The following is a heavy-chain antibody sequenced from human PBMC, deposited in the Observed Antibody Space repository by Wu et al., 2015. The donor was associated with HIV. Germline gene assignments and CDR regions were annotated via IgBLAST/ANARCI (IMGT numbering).Heavy chain of an antibody. CDR3: ARVGDSSSSPFDF. J-gene: IGHJ4*02. CDR1: GYTFIGYY. CDR2: ISSNSGGT. V-gene: IGHV1-2*02. Sequence: QVQLVQSGAEVKKPGASVKVSCKASGYTFIGYYIHWVRQAPGQGLEWMGWISSNSGGTHYAHSFQGRVTMTRDTSTSTAYMELRRLRSDDTAVYFCARVGDSSSSPFDFWGQGTLVAVSS. D-gene: IGHD6-13*01.